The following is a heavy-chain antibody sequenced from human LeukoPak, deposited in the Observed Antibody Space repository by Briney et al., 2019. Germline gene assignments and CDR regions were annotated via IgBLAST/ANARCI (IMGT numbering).Heavy chain of an antibody. J-gene: IGHJ4*02. CDR2: ISSSSSYI. D-gene: IGHD3-22*01. CDR3: ARDGGEYYYDNSDYWGNFDY. V-gene: IGHV3-21*01. CDR1: GFTSSSYW. Sequence: GGSLRLSCAVSGFTSSSYWMHWVRQAPGKGLEWVSSISSSSSYIYYADSVKGRFTISRDNAKNSLFLQMNSLRAEDTAVYYCARDGGEYYYDNSDYWGNFDYWGQGTLVTVSS.